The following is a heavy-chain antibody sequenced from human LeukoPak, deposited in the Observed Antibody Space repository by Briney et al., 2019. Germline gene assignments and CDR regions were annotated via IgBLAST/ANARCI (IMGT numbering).Heavy chain of an antibody. CDR1: GFTLGSYA. Sequence: GGSLRLSCEASGFTLGSYAMTWVRQAPGKGLDWVSVIGASGADTYYADSVKGRFTISRDNAKNTLYLHMSSLRAEDTAVYFCARRPRDSSGYYLGAFHAWGQGTTVTVSS. J-gene: IGHJ3*01. V-gene: IGHV3-23*01. CDR2: IGASGADT. D-gene: IGHD3-22*01. CDR3: ARRPRDSSGYYLGAFHA.